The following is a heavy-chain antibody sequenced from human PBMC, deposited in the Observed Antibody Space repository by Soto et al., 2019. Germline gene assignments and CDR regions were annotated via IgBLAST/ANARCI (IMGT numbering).Heavy chain of an antibody. CDR3: ARGGGGAVVVSENGRSNWFDH. Sequence: VQLMQSGAEVKTPGASVKVSCTTSGYTFMAYLIYWVRQAPGQGPEWMGWANPQSGGTKAAQKFQGRPTRTTDFYKRTATMRLSGLKSEDTAVYYCARGGGGAVVVSENGRSNWFDHWGQGTLVTV. CDR2: ANPQSGGT. V-gene: IGHV1-2*02. D-gene: IGHD2-21*01. J-gene: IGHJ5*02. CDR1: GYTFMAYL.